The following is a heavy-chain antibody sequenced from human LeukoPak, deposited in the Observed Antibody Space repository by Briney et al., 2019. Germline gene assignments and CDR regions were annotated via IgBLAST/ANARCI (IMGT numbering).Heavy chain of an antibody. J-gene: IGHJ3*02. V-gene: IGHV4-59*01. D-gene: IGHD3-22*01. CDR3: ARTDGLLLNAFDI. Sequence: PSETLSLTCTVSGGSISSYYWSWIRQPPGKGLEWIGYIYYSGSTNYNPSLKSRVTLSVDTSKNQFSLKLSSVTAADTAVYYCARTDGLLLNAFDIWGQGTMVTVSS. CDR1: GGSISSYY. CDR2: IYYSGST.